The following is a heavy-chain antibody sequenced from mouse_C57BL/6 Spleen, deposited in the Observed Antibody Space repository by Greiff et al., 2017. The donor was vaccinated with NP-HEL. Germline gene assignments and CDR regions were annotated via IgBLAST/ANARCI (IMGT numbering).Heavy chain of an antibody. J-gene: IGHJ3*01. CDR2: IRNKANGYTT. CDR3: ARSLQYDGSSAWFAY. V-gene: IGHV7-3*01. D-gene: IGHD1-1*01. Sequence: DVQLVESGGGLVQPGGSLSLSCAASGFTFTDYYMSWVRQPPGKALEWLGFIRNKANGYTTEYSASVKGRFTISRDNSQSILYLQMNALRAEDSATYYCARSLQYDGSSAWFAYWGQGTLVTVSA. CDR1: GFTFTDYY.